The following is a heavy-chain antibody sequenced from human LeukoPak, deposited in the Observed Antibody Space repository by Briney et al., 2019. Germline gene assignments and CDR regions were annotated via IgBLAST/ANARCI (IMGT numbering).Heavy chain of an antibody. CDR1: GFTFRSYA. CDR2: ISSSGDSP. CDR3: GRERDSALDY. Sequence: PGGSLRLSCAASGFTFRSYAMHWVRQAPGKGLEYVSAISSSGDSPYYANSVKGRFTISRDNSKNTLYLQMGSLRGEDTALYYCGRERDSALDYWGQGTLVTVSS. V-gene: IGHV3-64*01. J-gene: IGHJ4*02. D-gene: IGHD5-24*01.